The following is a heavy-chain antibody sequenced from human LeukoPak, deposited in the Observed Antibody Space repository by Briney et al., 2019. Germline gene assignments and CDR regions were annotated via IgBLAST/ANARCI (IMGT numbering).Heavy chain of an antibody. D-gene: IGHD3-3*01. Sequence: SETLSLTCAVYSGSFSGYYWSWIRQPAGKGLEWIGRSYTSGSTNYNPSLKSRVTMSVDTSKNQFSLKLSSVTAADTAVYYCARTRSNGYDFWIGYYLFDYWGQRTLVTFSS. CDR2: SYTSGST. J-gene: IGHJ4*02. CDR3: ARTRSNGYDFWIGYYLFDY. CDR1: SGSFSGYY. V-gene: IGHV4-59*10.